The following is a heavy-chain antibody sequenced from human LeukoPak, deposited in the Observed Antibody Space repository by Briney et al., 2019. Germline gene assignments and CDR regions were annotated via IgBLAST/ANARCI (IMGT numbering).Heavy chain of an antibody. CDR3: ARRSYYDSSGYYQLGGYYFDY. CDR2: IYHSGST. CDR1: GYSISRGYY. Sequence: PSETLSLTCAVSGYSISRGYYWGWIRQPPGKGLEWIGSIYHSGSTYYNPSLKSRVTISVDPSKTQFSLKLSSVTAADTAVYYCARRSYYDSSGYYQLGGYYFDYWGQGTLVTVSS. D-gene: IGHD3-22*01. V-gene: IGHV4-38-2*01. J-gene: IGHJ4*02.